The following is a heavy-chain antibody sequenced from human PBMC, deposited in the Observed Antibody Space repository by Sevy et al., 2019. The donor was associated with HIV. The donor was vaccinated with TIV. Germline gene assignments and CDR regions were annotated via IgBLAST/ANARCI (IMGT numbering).Heavy chain of an antibody. V-gene: IGHV1-69*06. Sequence: ASVKVSCKASGGTFSSYAISWVRQAPGQGLEWMGGIIPIFGTANYAQKFQGRVTITADKSTSTAYMELSSLRSEDTAVYNCAREICGSYFSSWGQGTLVTVSS. J-gene: IGHJ4*02. D-gene: IGHD1-26*01. CDR3: AREICGSYFSS. CDR1: GGTFSSYA. CDR2: IIPIFGTA.